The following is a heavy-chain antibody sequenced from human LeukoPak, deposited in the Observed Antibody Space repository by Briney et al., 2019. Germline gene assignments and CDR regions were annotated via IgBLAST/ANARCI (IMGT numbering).Heavy chain of an antibody. CDR1: GFTFSSYG. V-gene: IGHV3-30*18. Sequence: GGSLRLSCAASGFTFSSYGMHWVRQAPGKGLEWVAVISYDGSNKYYADSVKGRFTISRDNSKNTLYLQMNSLRAEDTAVYYRAKGGATKSLDAFDIWGQGTMVTVSS. D-gene: IGHD1-26*01. CDR2: ISYDGSNK. CDR3: AKGGATKSLDAFDI. J-gene: IGHJ3*02.